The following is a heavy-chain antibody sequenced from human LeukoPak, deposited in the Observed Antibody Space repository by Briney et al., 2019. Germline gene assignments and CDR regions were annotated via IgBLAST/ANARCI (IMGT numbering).Heavy chain of an antibody. CDR2: VGISSGNT. Sequence: PGGSLRHSCGASGFTFSDYSMNWVRQAPGKGLEWISYVGISSGNTKYAASVKGRFTISGDSAKNSVFLQMNNLRVEDTAVYYCARDHRYAFDNWGQGTLVIVSS. CDR1: GFTFSDYS. CDR3: ARDHRYAFDN. V-gene: IGHV3-48*04. D-gene: IGHD5-12*01. J-gene: IGHJ4*02.